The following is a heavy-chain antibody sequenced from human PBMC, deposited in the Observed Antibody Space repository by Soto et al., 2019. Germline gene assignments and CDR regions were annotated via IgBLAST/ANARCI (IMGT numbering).Heavy chain of an antibody. J-gene: IGHJ3*02. D-gene: IGHD2-15*01. CDR2: ISGSGGST. CDR1: GFTFSSYA. CDR3: AKDRYCSGGSCYPGAFDI. Sequence: EVQLLESGGGLVQPGGSLRLSCAASGFTFSSYAMSWVRQAPGKGLEWVSAISGSGGSTYYADSVKGRFTISRDNSKNTLYLQMNSRRAEDTAVYYCAKDRYCSGGSCYPGAFDIWGQGTMVTVSS. V-gene: IGHV3-23*01.